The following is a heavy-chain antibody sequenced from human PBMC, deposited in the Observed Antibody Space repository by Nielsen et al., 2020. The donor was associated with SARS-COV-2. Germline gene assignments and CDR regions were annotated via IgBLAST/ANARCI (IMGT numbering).Heavy chain of an antibody. CDR2: ISGSGGST. CDR1: GFTFSSYA. J-gene: IGHJ4*02. D-gene: IGHD5-18*01. CDR3: AKAGWIQLWLRPHYFDY. Sequence: GESLKISCAASGFTFSSYAMSWVRQAPGEGLEWVSAISGSGGSTYYADSVKGRFTISRDNSKNTLYLQMNSLRAEDTAVYYCAKAGWIQLWLRPHYFDYWGQGTLVTVSS. V-gene: IGHV3-23*01.